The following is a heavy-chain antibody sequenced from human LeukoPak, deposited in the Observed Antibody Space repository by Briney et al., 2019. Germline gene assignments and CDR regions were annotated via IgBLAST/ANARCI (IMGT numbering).Heavy chain of an antibody. D-gene: IGHD4-17*01. Sequence: GGSLRLSCAASGFSFSTYTMNWVRQAPGKGLGWVSAINGRGDSTFYADSVKGQFTISRDNSKSTVYLQMNSLRADDTAVYYCAKERQTGDYFTSDFWGQGTLVTVSS. J-gene: IGHJ4*02. V-gene: IGHV3-23*01. CDR3: AKERQTGDYFTSDF. CDR1: GFSFSTYT. CDR2: INGRGDST.